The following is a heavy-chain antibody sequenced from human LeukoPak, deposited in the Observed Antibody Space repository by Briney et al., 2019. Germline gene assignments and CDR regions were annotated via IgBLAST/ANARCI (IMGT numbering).Heavy chain of an antibody. V-gene: IGHV3-23*01. Sequence: PGGSLRLSCAASGFTFSDFYMSWIRQAPGKGLEWVSAISGSGGSTYYADSVKGRFTISGDKSKNTLYLQMNSLRAEDTAVYYCASSWSTVDYWGQGTLVTVSS. D-gene: IGHD4-17*01. CDR1: GFTFSDFY. CDR2: ISGSGGST. CDR3: ASSWSTVDY. J-gene: IGHJ4*02.